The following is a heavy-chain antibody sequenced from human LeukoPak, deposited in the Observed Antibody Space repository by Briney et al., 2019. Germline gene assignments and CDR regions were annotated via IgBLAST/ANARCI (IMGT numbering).Heavy chain of an antibody. CDR3: ASGGSSGWSY. CDR1: GFTFSSYE. Sequence: GQSLRLSCAASGFTFSSYEMNWVRQAPGKGLEWVSHIIGSGSTIYYADSVRDRFTISRDNAKNLLYLQMNSLRAEDTAVYYCASGGSSGWSYWGLGTLVTVSS. CDR2: IIGSGSTI. J-gene: IGHJ4*02. V-gene: IGHV3-48*03. D-gene: IGHD6-19*01.